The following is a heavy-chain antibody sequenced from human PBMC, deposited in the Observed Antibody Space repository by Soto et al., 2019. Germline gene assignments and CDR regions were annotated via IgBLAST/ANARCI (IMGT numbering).Heavy chain of an antibody. J-gene: IGHJ4*02. CDR2: INHSGST. CDR3: ARARLGVSYFFDY. V-gene: IGHV4-34*01. Sequence: RIIQTPGKGLEWIGEINHSGSTNYNPSLKSRVTISVDTSKNQFSLKLSSVTAADTAVYYCARARLGVSYFFDYWGQGTLVTVSS. D-gene: IGHD3-16*01.